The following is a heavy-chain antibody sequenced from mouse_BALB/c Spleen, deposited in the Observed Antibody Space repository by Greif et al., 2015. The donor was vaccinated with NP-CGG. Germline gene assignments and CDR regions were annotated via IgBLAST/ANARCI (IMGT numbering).Heavy chain of an antibody. CDR1: GFSLTSYG. D-gene: IGHD2-1*01. CDR2: IWSDGST. V-gene: IGHV2-6-2*01. Sequence: QVQLKQSGPDLVAPSQSLSITCTVSGFSLTSYGVHWVRQPPGKGLEWLVVIWSDGSTTYNSALKSRLSISKDNSKSQVFVRMNSLQTDDTAMYYCARHVYGNYAMDYWGQGTSVTVSS. J-gene: IGHJ4*01. CDR3: ARHVYGNYAMDY.